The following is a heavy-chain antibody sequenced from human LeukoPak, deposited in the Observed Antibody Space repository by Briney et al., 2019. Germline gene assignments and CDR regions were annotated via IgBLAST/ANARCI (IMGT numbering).Heavy chain of an antibody. Sequence: GGSLRLSCAASGFTVSSNYMSWVRQAPGKGLEWVSYISSSGSTIYYADSVKGRFTISRDNAKNSLYLQMNSLRAEDTAVYYCARSIAVAGTKGFDYWGQGTLVTVSS. J-gene: IGHJ4*02. CDR1: GFTVSSNY. CDR2: ISSSGSTI. D-gene: IGHD6-19*01. CDR3: ARSIAVAGTKGFDY. V-gene: IGHV3-11*01.